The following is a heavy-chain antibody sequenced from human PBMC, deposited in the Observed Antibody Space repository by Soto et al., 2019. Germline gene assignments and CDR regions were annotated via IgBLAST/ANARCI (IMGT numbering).Heavy chain of an antibody. V-gene: IGHV4-39*01. Sequence: SETLSLTCTVSGGSISSSSYYWCWIRQPPGKGLEWIGSIYYSGSTYYNPSLKSRVTISVDTSKNQFSLKLSSVTAADTAVYYCGSGGWGSYSDFWGRGTLVTVSS. CDR2: IYYSGST. J-gene: IGHJ4*02. CDR1: GGSISSSSYY. D-gene: IGHD3-10*01. CDR3: GSGGWGSYSDF.